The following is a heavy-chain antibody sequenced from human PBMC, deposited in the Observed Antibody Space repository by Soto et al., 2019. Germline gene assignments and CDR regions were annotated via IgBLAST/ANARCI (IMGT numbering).Heavy chain of an antibody. CDR2: IYYSGST. J-gene: IGHJ4*02. V-gene: IGHV4-39*01. CDR1: GGSISSSSYY. D-gene: IGHD6-13*01. CDR3: ARQPRTGIAAAGNFDY. Sequence: SETLSLTCTVSGGSISSSSYYWGWIRQPPGKGLEWIGSIYYSGSTYYNPSLKSRVTISVDTSKNQFSLKLSSVTAADTAVYYCARQPRTGIAAAGNFDYWGQGTLVTVSS.